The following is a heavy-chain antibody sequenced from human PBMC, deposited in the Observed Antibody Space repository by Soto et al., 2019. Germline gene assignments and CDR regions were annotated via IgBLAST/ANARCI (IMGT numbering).Heavy chain of an antibody. D-gene: IGHD5-12*01. CDR1: GFNFRIYA. Sequence: EVQVLESGGGLVQPGDSLRLSCAASGFNFRIYAMTWVRQAPGKGLEWVSSISGSGGRTYYAESVKGRFTVSRDNSRSTLYLQMDSLRVEDTALYYCASAVDGYEGGIWGQGTKVTVSS. J-gene: IGHJ3*02. V-gene: IGHV3-23*01. CDR2: ISGSGGRT. CDR3: ASAVDGYEGGI.